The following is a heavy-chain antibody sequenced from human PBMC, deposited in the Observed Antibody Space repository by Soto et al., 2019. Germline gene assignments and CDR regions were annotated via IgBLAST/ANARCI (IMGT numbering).Heavy chain of an antibody. D-gene: IGHD3-3*01. CDR3: ASLPYYDFWSGSYGMDV. V-gene: IGHV6-1*01. Sequence: SQTLSLTCAISGDSVSSNSAAWNWIRQSPSRGLEWLGRTYYRSKWYNDYTVSVKSRITINPDTSKNQLSLQLNTLTPEDTAVYYCASLPYYDFWSGSYGMDVWGQGTTVTV. CDR2: TYYRSKWYN. CDR1: GDSVSSNSAA. J-gene: IGHJ6*02.